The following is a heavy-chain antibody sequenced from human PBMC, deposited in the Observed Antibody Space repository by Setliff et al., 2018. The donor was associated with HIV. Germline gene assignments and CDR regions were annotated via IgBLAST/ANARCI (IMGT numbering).Heavy chain of an antibody. J-gene: IGHJ4*02. V-gene: IGHV4-59*01. Sequence: SETLSLTCSVSGDSINFYYWTWIRQPPGKGLEWIGYIYNSVNTKYNPSLKSRVTISLDTSKNQFSLKLNSVTAADTAVYYCARGLTMTPDYWGQGSLVTVSS. D-gene: IGHD7-27*01. CDR3: ARGLTMTPDY. CDR2: IYNSVNT. CDR1: GDSINFYY.